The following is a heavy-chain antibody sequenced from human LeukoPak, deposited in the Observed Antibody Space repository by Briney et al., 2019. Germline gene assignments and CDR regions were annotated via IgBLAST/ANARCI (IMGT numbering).Heavy chain of an antibody. CDR2: IYTSGST. CDR3: ARDKAVAGLFDH. Sequence: PSETLSLTCTDSGGSISSGSYYWSWIRQPAGKGLEWIGRIYTSGSTNYNPSLRSRVTISVDTSKNQFSLKLSSVTAADTAVYYCARDKAVAGLFDHWGQGTLVTVSS. CDR1: GGSISSGSYY. V-gene: IGHV4-61*02. D-gene: IGHD6-19*01. J-gene: IGHJ4*02.